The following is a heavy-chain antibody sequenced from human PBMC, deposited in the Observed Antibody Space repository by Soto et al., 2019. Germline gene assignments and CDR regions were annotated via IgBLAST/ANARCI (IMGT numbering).Heavy chain of an antibody. CDR3: ASQYYDILTGYSNYFDY. J-gene: IGHJ4*02. D-gene: IGHD3-9*01. V-gene: IGHV3-9*01. CDR1: GFTFDDYA. Sequence: GGSLRLSCAASGFTFDDYAMHWVRQAPGKGLEWVSGISWNSGSTYYADSVKGRFTISRDNSKNTLYLQMNSLRAEDTAVYYCASQYYDILTGYSNYFDYWGQGTLVTVSS. CDR2: ISWNSGST.